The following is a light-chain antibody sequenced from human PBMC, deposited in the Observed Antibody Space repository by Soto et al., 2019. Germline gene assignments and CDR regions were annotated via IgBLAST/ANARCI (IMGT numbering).Light chain of an antibody. CDR2: KAS. Sequence: DIQMTQSPSTLSASVGDRVTMTCRASQSISSWLAWYQQKPGKAPNLLIYKASSLESGVPSRFSGSGSGTEFTLTISSLQPDDFATYYCQHYKTYSRTFGQGTKVESK. V-gene: IGKV1-5*03. J-gene: IGKJ1*01. CDR1: QSISSW. CDR3: QHYKTYSRT.